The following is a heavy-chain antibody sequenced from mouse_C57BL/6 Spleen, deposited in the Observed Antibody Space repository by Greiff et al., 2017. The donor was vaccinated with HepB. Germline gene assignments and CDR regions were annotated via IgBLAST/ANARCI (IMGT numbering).Heavy chain of an antibody. CDR2: ISNLEYSI. CDR3: ARRGNSYWYFDV. D-gene: IGHD2-1*01. V-gene: IGHV5-15*01. CDR1: GFTFSDYG. J-gene: IGHJ1*03. Sequence: EVQWVESGGGLVQPGGSLKLSCAASGFTFSDYGMAWVRQAPRKGPEWVAFISNLEYSIYYADTVTGRFTISRENAKNTLYLEMSSLRSEDTAMYYCARRGNSYWYFDVWGTGTTVTVSS.